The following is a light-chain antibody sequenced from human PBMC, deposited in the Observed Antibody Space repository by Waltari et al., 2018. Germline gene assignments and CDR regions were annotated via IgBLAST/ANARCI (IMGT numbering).Light chain of an antibody. V-gene: IGKV1-5*01. Sequence: DIQMTQSPSILSASVGDRVTITCRASQSISNYLDWYQQKPGKAPNLLIYSASTLKSGVSSRFSGSGSGTQFTLTISSLQPDDFATYFCQQSNNFSTFGQGTKLEIK. J-gene: IGKJ2*01. CDR2: SAS. CDR3: QQSNNFST. CDR1: QSISNY.